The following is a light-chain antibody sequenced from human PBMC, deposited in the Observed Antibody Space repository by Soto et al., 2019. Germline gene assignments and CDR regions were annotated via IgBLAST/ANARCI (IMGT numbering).Light chain of an antibody. CDR3: QQYENLPT. Sequence: AIQMTQSPSSLSSSVGDRVTLTCRASQGIRNDLGWYQQKPGKAPKLLIYAASSLQSGVPSRFRGSGSGTDFTFTISRMQPEDIATYYCQQYENLPTFGQGTRLEIK. CDR1: QGIRND. J-gene: IGKJ5*01. V-gene: IGKV1-6*01. CDR2: AAS.